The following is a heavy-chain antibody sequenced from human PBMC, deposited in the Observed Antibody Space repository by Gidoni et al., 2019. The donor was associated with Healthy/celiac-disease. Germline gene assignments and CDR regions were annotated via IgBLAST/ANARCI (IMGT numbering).Heavy chain of an antibody. CDR1: GGSFSGYY. V-gene: IGHV4-34*01. D-gene: IGHD3-16*02. Sequence: QVQLQQWGAGLSKPSETLSLTCAVYGGSFSGYYWSWIRQPPGKGLEWIGEINHSGSTNYNPSLKSRVTISVDTSKNQFSLKLSSVTAADTAVYYCARAYYDYVWGSYPPGDYFDYWGQGTLVTVSS. CDR3: ARAYYDYVWGSYPPGDYFDY. CDR2: INHSGST. J-gene: IGHJ4*02.